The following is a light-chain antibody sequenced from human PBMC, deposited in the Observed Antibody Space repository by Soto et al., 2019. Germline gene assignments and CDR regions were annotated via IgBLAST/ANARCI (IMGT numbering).Light chain of an antibody. V-gene: IGKV3-20*01. CDR2: DVS. Sequence: EIVLTQSPGTLSLSPGERAALSCRASQSVGDNYLGWYQQKPGQSPRLVIYDVSKRATGIPDRFSGTASGTDFTLTISRLEPEDFAVYYCHQYATSPLTFGGGTKVEIK. CDR3: HQYATSPLT. CDR1: QSVGDNY. J-gene: IGKJ4*01.